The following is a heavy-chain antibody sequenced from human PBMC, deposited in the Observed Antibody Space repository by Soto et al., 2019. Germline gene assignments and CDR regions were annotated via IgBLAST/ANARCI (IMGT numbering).Heavy chain of an antibody. CDR2: IYYSGST. Sequence: QVQLQESGPGLVKPSQTLSLTCTVSGGSISSGGYYWSWIRQHPGKGLEWIGYIYYSGSTYYNPSLKSRVTISVDTSKNQFALKLSYVTAADTAVYYCARDRGGDYDFWSGPSYNWFDPWGQGTLVTVSS. D-gene: IGHD3-3*01. J-gene: IGHJ5*02. V-gene: IGHV4-31*03. CDR3: ARDRGGDYDFWSGPSYNWFDP. CDR1: GGSISSGGYY.